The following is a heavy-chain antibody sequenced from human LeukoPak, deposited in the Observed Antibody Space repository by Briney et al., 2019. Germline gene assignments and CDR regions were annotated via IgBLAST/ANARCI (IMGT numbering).Heavy chain of an antibody. D-gene: IGHD2-15*01. J-gene: IGHJ5*02. V-gene: IGHV3-7*01. CDR3: ARGGLRHFDP. Sequence: PGGSLRLSCAASGFTFTRQTMSWVRQAPGKGLEWVASMKEDGSVIEYVDSVKGRFTISRDNAKNSLFLQMNSLRAKDTALYYCARGGLRHFDPWGQGTLVTVSS. CDR2: MKEDGSVI. CDR1: GFTFTRQT.